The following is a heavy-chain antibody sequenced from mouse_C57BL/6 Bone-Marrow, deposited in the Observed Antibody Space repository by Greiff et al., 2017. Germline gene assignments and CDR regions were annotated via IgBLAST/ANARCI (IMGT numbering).Heavy chain of an antibody. CDR3: TNDGYPLAMDY. CDR1: GFNIKDDY. CDR2: IDPENGAT. D-gene: IGHD2-3*01. Sequence: EVQLPQSGAELVRPGASVKLSCTASGFNIKDDYMHWVKQRPEQGLEWIGWIDPENGATEYASKFQGKATITADTSSNTAYLQLSSLTSEDTAVYYCTNDGYPLAMDYWGQGTSVTVSS. J-gene: IGHJ4*01. V-gene: IGHV14-4*01.